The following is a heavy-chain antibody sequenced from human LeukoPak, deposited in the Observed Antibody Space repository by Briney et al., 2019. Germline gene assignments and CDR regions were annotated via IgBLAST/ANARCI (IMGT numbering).Heavy chain of an antibody. CDR1: GFTFSSYS. J-gene: IGHJ4*02. CDR3: ASETGDTYYFDY. V-gene: IGHV3-21*01. D-gene: IGHD7-27*01. Sequence: KPGGSLRLSCAASGFTFSSYSMNWVRQAPVKGLEWVSSISSSSSYIYYADSVKGRFTISRDNAKNSLYLQMNSLRAEDTAVYYCASETGDTYYFDYWGQGTLVTVSS. CDR2: ISSSSSYI.